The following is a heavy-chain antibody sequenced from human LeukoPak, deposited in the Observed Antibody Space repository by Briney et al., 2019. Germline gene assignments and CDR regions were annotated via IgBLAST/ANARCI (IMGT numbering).Heavy chain of an antibody. Sequence: PGGSLRLSCAASGFTFSNYWMSWVRQAPGKGLEWVANIKQDGSEKNYVDSVKGPFTISRDNAKNSLDLQMHSLRAEDTAVYYCARAGGYASSWGYWGQGALVTVSS. V-gene: IGHV3-7*01. CDR2: IKQDGSEK. J-gene: IGHJ4*02. CDR3: ARAGGYASSWGY. D-gene: IGHD5-12*01. CDR1: GFTFSNYW.